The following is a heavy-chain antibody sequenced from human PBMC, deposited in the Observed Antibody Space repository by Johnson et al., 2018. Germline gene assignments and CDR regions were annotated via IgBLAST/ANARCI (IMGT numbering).Heavy chain of an antibody. J-gene: IGHJ6*03. CDR2: IYYSGST. V-gene: IGHV4-59*01. CDR3: ARIQGGATTNYYCYMDV. D-gene: IGHD1-26*01. Sequence: QVQLQESGPGLVKXSETLSLTCSVSGGSISPYYWSWIRLAPGKGLDWIGYIYYSGSTNYNPSLKTRVSITVDTSKNQFSLRLSSVTAADTAGYYCARIQGGATTNYYCYMDVWGKGTTVTVSS. CDR1: GGSISPYY.